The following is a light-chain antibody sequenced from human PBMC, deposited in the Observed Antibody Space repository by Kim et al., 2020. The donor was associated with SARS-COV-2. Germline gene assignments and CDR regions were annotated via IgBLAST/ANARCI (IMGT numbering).Light chain of an antibody. Sequence: EIVLTQSPDTLSLSPGERATLSCRASQSLTRSWLAWFQQKPGQSPRRLISGASNRDTGIPDRFSGSGSGTDFTLTISRLEPEDFAVYYCQQYETSPLTLGGGTKVEIK. CDR3: QQYETSPLT. CDR1: QSLTRSW. J-gene: IGKJ4*01. CDR2: GAS. V-gene: IGKV3-20*01.